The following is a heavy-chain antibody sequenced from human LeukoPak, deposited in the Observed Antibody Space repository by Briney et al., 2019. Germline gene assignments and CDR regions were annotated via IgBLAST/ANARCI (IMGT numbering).Heavy chain of an antibody. CDR2: IYYSGST. D-gene: IGHD3-9*01. CDR1: GGSISSYY. J-gene: IGHJ4*02. V-gene: IGHV4-59*01. Sequence: KPSETLSLTCTVSGGSISSYYWSWIRQPPGKGLEWIGYIYYSGSTNYNPSLKSRVTISVDTSKNQFPLKLSSVTAADTAVYYCARVDGRGPTILFDYWGQGTLVTVSS. CDR3: ARVDGRGPTILFDY.